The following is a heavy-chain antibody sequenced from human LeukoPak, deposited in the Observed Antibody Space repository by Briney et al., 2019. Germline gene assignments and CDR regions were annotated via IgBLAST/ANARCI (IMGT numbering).Heavy chain of an antibody. D-gene: IGHD3-10*01. CDR3: ATVLLWFGESFSH. CDR1: GYTLTELS. V-gene: IGHV1-24*01. J-gene: IGHJ4*02. Sequence: ASVKVSCKVSGYTLTELSMHWVRQARGKGLEWMGGFDPEDGETIYAQKFQGRVTMTEDTSTDTAYMELSSLRSEDTAVYYCATVLLWFGESFSHWGQGTLVTVSS. CDR2: FDPEDGET.